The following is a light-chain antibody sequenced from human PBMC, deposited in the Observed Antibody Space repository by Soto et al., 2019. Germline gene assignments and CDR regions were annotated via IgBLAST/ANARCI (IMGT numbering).Light chain of an antibody. Sequence: EIVLTQSPGTLSLSPGERATLSCRASQSVSSSYLAWYQQKPGQAPRLLIYGASSRATGIPDRFSGSGSGTDFTLTISRLEPEDFVVYYCQQYGSSLFGGGTKVEIK. CDR1: QSVSSSY. V-gene: IGKV3-20*01. CDR2: GAS. J-gene: IGKJ4*01. CDR3: QQYGSSL.